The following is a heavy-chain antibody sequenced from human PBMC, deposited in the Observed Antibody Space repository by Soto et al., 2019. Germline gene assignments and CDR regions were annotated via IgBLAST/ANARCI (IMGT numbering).Heavy chain of an antibody. D-gene: IGHD2-15*01. V-gene: IGHV4-39*01. CDR3: ARHTPAISISDH. CDR2: IYYSGST. CDR1: GGSISSSSYY. Sequence: QLQLQESGPGLVKPSETLSLTCTVSGGSISSSSYYWGWIRQPPGKGLEWIGSIYYSGSTYYNQSLKSRVTIAVDTSKNQCSLKLSSVTAADTAVYYCARHTPAISISDHWGQGTLVTVSS. J-gene: IGHJ4*02.